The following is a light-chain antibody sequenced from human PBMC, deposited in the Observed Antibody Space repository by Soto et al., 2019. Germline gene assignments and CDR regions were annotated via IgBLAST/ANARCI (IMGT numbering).Light chain of an antibody. V-gene: IGLV1-40*01. Sequence: QSVLTQPPSVSGAAGQGVTISCTGSSSNIGANYDVHWYQHLPGTAPKLLIYTNDNRPSGVPDRFSGSKSGTSASLDITGLQAEDEADYYCQSYDSSLSGYVVGTGTKVTV. J-gene: IGLJ1*01. CDR3: QSYDSSLSGYV. CDR1: SSNIGANYD. CDR2: TND.